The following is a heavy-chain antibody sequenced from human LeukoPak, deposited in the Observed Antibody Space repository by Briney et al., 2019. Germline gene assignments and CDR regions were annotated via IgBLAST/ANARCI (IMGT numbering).Heavy chain of an antibody. V-gene: IGHV1-2*02. D-gene: IGHD6-19*01. CDR3: ARVAVSRKMIHFDY. Sequence: GASVNVSCKASGYTFTGYYMHWVRQAPGQGLEWMGWINPNSGGTNYAQKFQGRVTMTRDTSISTAYMELSRLRSDDTAVYYCARVAVSRKMIHFDYWGQGTLVTVSP. J-gene: IGHJ4*02. CDR1: GYTFTGYY. CDR2: INPNSGGT.